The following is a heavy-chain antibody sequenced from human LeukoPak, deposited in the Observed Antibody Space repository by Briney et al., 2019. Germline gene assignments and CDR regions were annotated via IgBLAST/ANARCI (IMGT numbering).Heavy chain of an antibody. CDR3: ARGGYCSSTSCSDAFDI. J-gene: IGHJ3*02. V-gene: IGHV4-34*01. CDR1: GGSFSGYY. D-gene: IGHD2-2*01. CDR2: INHSGST. Sequence: SETLSLTCAVYGGSFSGYYWSWIRQPPGKGLEWIGEINHSGSTNYNPSLKSRVTIPVDTSKNQFSLKLSSVTAADTAVYYCARGGYCSSTSCSDAFDIWGQGTMVTVSS.